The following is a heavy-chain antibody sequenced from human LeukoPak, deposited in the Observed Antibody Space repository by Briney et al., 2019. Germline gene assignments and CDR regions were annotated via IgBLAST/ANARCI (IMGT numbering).Heavy chain of an antibody. CDR3: AKNADRGAYCRGGSCYPYYYYYMDV. Sequence: PGGTRRLSCAASGFSFSSFGMSWVRQAPGKGLEWVSRISGSDGSPYYADSVKGRFTVSRDNSKNTLYLQMNSLTVEDTAIYYCAKNADRGAYCRGGSCYPYYYYYMDVWGTGTTVTISS. CDR1: GFSFSSFG. J-gene: IGHJ6*03. D-gene: IGHD2-15*01. CDR2: ISGSDGSP. V-gene: IGHV3-23*01.